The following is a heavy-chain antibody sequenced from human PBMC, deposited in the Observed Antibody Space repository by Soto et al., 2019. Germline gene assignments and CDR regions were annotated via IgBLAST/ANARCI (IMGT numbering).Heavy chain of an antibody. V-gene: IGHV1-69*06. CDR3: AREDYYGSGSYYTFNWFDP. D-gene: IGHD3-10*01. J-gene: IGHJ5*02. CDR2: IIPIFGTA. CDR1: GGTFSSYA. Sequence: ASVKVSCKASGGTFSSYAISWVRQAPGQGLEWMGGIIPIFGTANYAQKFQGRVTITADKSTSTAYTELSSLRSEDTAVYYCAREDYYGSGSYYTFNWFDPWGQGTLVTVSS.